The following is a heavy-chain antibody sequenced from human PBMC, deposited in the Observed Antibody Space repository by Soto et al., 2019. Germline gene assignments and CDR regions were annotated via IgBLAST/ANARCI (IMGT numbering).Heavy chain of an antibody. V-gene: IGHV3-74*01. CDR1: GFTFSNYW. D-gene: IGHD1-26*01. CDR2: LNRDGSRT. CDR3: ARDLGGAGSY. Sequence: AQLVESGGGLVQPGGSLRLSCAASGFTFSNYWMHWVRQVPGQGPVWVSRLNRDGSRTDYADSVRGRFTIFRDNAMNTLYLQMNSLRAEDTAMYYCARDLGGAGSYWGQGTLVTVSS. J-gene: IGHJ4*02.